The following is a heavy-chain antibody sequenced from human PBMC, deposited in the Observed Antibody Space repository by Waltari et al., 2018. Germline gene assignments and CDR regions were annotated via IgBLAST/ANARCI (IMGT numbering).Heavy chain of an antibody. CDR2: IYSGGST. Sequence: EVQLVESGGGLIQPGGSLRVSCAASGLTVGGKYMSWVRQAPGKGLEWVSVIYSGGSTYYADAVKGRFTISRDNSKNTLYLQMNSLRAEDTAVYYCARGQLVLYYGMDVWGQGTTVTVSS. J-gene: IGHJ6*02. CDR1: GLTVGGKY. V-gene: IGHV3-53*01. D-gene: IGHD6-6*01. CDR3: ARGQLVLYYGMDV.